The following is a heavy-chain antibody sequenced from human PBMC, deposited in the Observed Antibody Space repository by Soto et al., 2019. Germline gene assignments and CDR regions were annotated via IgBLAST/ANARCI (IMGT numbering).Heavy chain of an antibody. CDR1: GFTFSDYA. J-gene: IGHJ4*02. CDR2: ISYDGSNK. CDR3: ARGGRWLQGNAY. Sequence: QVQVVESGGGVVQPGRSLRLSCAASGFTFSDYALHWVRQAPGKGLEWVAGISYDGSNKYYANSVKGRFTISRDNAKNTLYLQMNSLRADDTAVYYCARGGRWLQGNAYWGQGTLVTVSS. D-gene: IGHD3-16*01. V-gene: IGHV3-30-3*01.